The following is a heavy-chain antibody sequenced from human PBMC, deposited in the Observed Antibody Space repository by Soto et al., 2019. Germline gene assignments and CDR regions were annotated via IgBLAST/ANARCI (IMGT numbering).Heavy chain of an antibody. CDR3: TRIKSGQWLGHLNYYYYYMDV. CDR1: GFTFSGSA. J-gene: IGHJ6*03. CDR2: IRSKANSYAT. Sequence: GGSLRLSCAASGFTFSGSAMHWVRQASGKGLEWVGRIRSKANSYATAYAASVKGRFTISRDDSKNTAYLQMNSLKTEDTAVYYCTRIKSGQWLGHLNYYYYYMDVWGKGTTVTVSS. V-gene: IGHV3-73*01. D-gene: IGHD6-19*01.